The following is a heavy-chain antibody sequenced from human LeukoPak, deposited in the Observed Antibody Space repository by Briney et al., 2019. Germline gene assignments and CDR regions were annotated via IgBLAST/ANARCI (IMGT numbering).Heavy chain of an antibody. Sequence: PEGSLRLSCAASGFTFSSSWMHWVRQAPGKGLVWVSRITRDGSSTTYADSVKGRFTTSRDNAKNTLYLQMDSLRDDDTAVYYCARDPGYESWSPFWGGMDVWGNGTTVIVSS. CDR3: ARDPGYESWSPFWGGMDV. CDR1: GFTFSSSW. D-gene: IGHD3-16*01. J-gene: IGHJ6*04. V-gene: IGHV3-74*01. CDR2: ITRDGSST.